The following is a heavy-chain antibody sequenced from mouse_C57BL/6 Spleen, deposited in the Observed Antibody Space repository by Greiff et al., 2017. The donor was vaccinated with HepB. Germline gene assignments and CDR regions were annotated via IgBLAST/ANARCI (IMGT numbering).Heavy chain of an antibody. D-gene: IGHD2-4*01. V-gene: IGHV1-7*01. CDR2: INPSSGYT. CDR3: ASSHYDYGRDFDY. J-gene: IGHJ2*01. CDR1: GYTFTSYW. Sequence: VQLQQSGAELAKPGASVKLSCKASGYTFTSYWMHWVKQRPGQGLEWIGYINPSSGYTKYNQKFKDKATLTADKSSSTAYMQLSSLTYEDSAVYYCASSHYDYGRDFDYWGQGTTLTVSS.